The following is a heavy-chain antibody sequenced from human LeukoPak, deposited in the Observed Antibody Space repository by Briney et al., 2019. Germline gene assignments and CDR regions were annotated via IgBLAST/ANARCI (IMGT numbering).Heavy chain of an antibody. CDR2: ISSSGSTI. CDR3: ARGAAVAGTDAFDI. J-gene: IGHJ3*02. CDR1: GFTFSSYE. D-gene: IGHD6-19*01. V-gene: IGHV3-48*03. Sequence: PGGSLRLSCAASGFTFSSYEMNWVRQAPGKGLEWVSYISSSGSTIYYADSVKGRFTISRDNAKNSLYLQMSSLRAEDTAVYYCARGAAVAGTDAFDIWGQGTMVTVSS.